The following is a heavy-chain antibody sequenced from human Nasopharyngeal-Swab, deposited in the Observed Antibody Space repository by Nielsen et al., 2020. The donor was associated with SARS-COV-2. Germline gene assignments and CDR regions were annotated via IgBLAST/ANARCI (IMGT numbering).Heavy chain of an antibody. Sequence: SGPTLVKPTETLTLTCTVSGFSLSNGRLGVSWIRQPPGKTLEWLAHIFSNDEKSYSTSLKSRLTISKDTSKRQVVLTMTNMDPVDTATYSCARTLLAAGGYYYYGMDVWGQGTTVTVSS. V-gene: IGHV2-26*01. CDR1: GFSLSNGRLG. D-gene: IGHD6-13*01. J-gene: IGHJ6*02. CDR2: IFSNDEK. CDR3: ARTLLAAGGYYYYGMDV.